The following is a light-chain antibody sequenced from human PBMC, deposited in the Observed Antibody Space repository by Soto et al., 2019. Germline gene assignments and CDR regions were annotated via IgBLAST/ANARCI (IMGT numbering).Light chain of an antibody. CDR3: QQRHMWPIT. CDR2: RAS. V-gene: IGKV3D-20*02. Sequence: EIVLTQSPGTLSLSPGERATLSCRASQSVSSDYLAWYQQKPGQTPKVLIYRASSRATGIPDRFSGSGSGTDFTLTISSLEPEDSAVYYCQQRHMWPITFGQGTRLEIK. J-gene: IGKJ5*01. CDR1: QSVSSDY.